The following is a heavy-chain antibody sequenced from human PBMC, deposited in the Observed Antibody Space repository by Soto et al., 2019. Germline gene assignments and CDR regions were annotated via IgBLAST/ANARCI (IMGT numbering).Heavy chain of an antibody. CDR2: LSYTGNT. CDR3: ARLSPAWNHRGVYYSYMDV. D-gene: IGHD1-1*01. Sequence: QVQLQESGPGLVKPSETLSLTCSVSGVSINDFYWSWIRQAPGKGLEWLASLSYTGNTKYNPALKSRVTISGDTSKSQVSLKVYSVTAADTAVYYCARLSPAWNHRGVYYSYMDVWGKGITVTVSS. J-gene: IGHJ6*03. V-gene: IGHV4-59*08. CDR1: GVSINDFY.